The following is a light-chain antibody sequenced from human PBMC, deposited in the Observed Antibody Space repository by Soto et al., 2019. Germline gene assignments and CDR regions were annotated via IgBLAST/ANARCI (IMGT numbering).Light chain of an antibody. Sequence: EIVLTQSPATLSLSPGERATLSCRASQSVSSYLAWYQQKPGQAPRLLIYDASNKATGLPARFSGSESCTDYTLTVNRLQPEDFGDYYCQQRSNWPLSFGGGTKVELK. V-gene: IGKV3-11*01. J-gene: IGKJ4*01. CDR2: DAS. CDR1: QSVSSY. CDR3: QQRSNWPLS.